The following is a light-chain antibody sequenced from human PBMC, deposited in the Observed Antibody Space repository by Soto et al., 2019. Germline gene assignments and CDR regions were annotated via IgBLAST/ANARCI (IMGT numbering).Light chain of an antibody. CDR3: QQYCCSPIT. Sequence: EIVLTQSPGTLSLSPGGGATLSCRASQSVASDFLAWYQQKPGQAPRLLIYGSSARAPGIPDRFSGGGSGTDFTLTISRLEPEDFAVYYCQQYCCSPITFGGGTKVDI. V-gene: IGKV3-20*01. CDR2: GSS. J-gene: IGKJ4*01. CDR1: QSVASDF.